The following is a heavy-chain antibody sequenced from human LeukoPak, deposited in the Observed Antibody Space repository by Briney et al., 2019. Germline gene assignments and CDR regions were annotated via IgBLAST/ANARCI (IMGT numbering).Heavy chain of an antibody. Sequence: GASVKVSCKASGGTFSSYAISWVRQAPGQGLEWMGRIIPILGIANYAQKFQGRVTITADKSTSTAYMELSSLRSEDTAVYYCAREFYDSKAFDIWGQGTMVTVSS. J-gene: IGHJ3*02. CDR2: IIPILGIA. V-gene: IGHV1-69*04. CDR1: GGTFSSYA. CDR3: AREFYDSKAFDI. D-gene: IGHD3-22*01.